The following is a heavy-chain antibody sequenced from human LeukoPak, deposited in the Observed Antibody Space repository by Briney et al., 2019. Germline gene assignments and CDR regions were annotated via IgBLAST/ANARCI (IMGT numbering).Heavy chain of an antibody. CDR3: AKVAYDFWSGYYSDDY. CDR1: GFTFSSYA. V-gene: IGHV3-23*01. D-gene: IGHD3-3*01. Sequence: GGSLRLSCAASGFTFSSYAMGWVRQAPGKGLEWVSAISGGGGSTYYADSVKGRFTISRDNSKNTLYLQMNSLRADDTALYYCAKVAYDFWSGYYSDDYWGQGTLVTVSS. CDR2: ISGGGGST. J-gene: IGHJ4*02.